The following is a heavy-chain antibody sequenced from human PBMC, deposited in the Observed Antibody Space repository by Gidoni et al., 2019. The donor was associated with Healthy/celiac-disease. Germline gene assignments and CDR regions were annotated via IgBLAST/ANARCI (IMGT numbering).Heavy chain of an antibody. Sequence: QVQLVESGGGLVKPVGSLRLSCAASGFTFSDYYMSWIRQAPGKGLEWVSYISSSSSYTNYADSVKGRFTISRDNAKNSLYLQMNSLRAEDTAVYYCARDEYYYGSGSPGYWGQGTLVTVSS. CDR2: ISSSSSYT. J-gene: IGHJ4*02. CDR3: ARDEYYYGSGSPGY. V-gene: IGHV3-11*06. D-gene: IGHD3-10*01. CDR1: GFTFSDYY.